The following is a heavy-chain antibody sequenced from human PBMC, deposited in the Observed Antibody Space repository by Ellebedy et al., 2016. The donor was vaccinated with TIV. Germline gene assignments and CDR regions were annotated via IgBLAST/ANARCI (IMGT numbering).Heavy chain of an antibody. V-gene: IGHV3-33*03. CDR2: IWPDGSHK. Sequence: GESLKISCAASGFTFSSYGMHWVRQAPGKGLEWVAVIWPDGSHKYYADSVKGRFIISRDNSKNTLYLQMNSLRVEDTAVYYCAVQGPAARQADWGQGTLVTVSS. CDR1: GFTFSSYG. CDR3: AVQGPAARQAD. D-gene: IGHD6-6*01. J-gene: IGHJ4*02.